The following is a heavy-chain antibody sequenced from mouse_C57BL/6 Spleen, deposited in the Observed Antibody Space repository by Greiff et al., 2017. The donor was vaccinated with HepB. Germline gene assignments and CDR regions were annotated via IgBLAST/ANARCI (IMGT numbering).Heavy chain of an antibody. Sequence: QVQLQQPGTELVKPGASVKLSCKASGYTFTSYWMHWVKQRPGQGLEWIGNINPSNGGTNYNEKFKSKATLTVDKSSSTAYMQRSSLTSEDSAVYYCARSLFITTVVEDWYFDVWGTGTTVTVSS. D-gene: IGHD1-1*01. J-gene: IGHJ1*03. CDR2: INPSNGGT. CDR1: GYTFTSYW. CDR3: ARSLFITTVVEDWYFDV. V-gene: IGHV1-53*01.